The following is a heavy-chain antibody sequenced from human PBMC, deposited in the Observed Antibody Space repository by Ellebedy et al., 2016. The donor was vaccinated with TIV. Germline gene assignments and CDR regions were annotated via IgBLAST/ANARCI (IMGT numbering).Heavy chain of an antibody. Sequence: PGGSLRLSCIASGFTFDNYALSWVRQAPGRGLEWVSAISGTSYSTYYADYVKGRFTVSRANSQNTLYLQMDSRRADDTAVYYCTRCVPFGGPIHYFDHWGHGALVTVSS. D-gene: IGHD3-16*01. CDR3: TRCVPFGGPIHYFDH. V-gene: IGHV3-23*01. J-gene: IGHJ4*01. CDR1: GFTFDNYA. CDR2: ISGTSYST.